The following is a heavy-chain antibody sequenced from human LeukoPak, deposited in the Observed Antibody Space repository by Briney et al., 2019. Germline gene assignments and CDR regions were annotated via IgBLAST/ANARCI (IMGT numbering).Heavy chain of an antibody. J-gene: IGHJ4*02. CDR2: ISGSGGST. D-gene: IGHD5-24*01. V-gene: IGHV3-23*01. CDR1: GFTFSSYG. CDR3: ATSEVATLYFDY. Sequence: PGGSLRLSCAASGFTFSSYGMSWVRQAPGKGLEWVSAISGSGGSTYYADSVKGRFTISRDNSKNTLYLQMNSLRAEDTAVYYCATSEVATLYFDYWGQGTLVTVSS.